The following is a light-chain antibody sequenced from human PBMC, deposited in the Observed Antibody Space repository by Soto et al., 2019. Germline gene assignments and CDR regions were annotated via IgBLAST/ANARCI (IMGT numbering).Light chain of an antibody. Sequence: QSALAQPPSASGSPGQSVTISCTGTSSDIGTYNYVSWYQQHPGTAPRLLIYDAIKRPSGVPDRFSGSKSGNTASLTVSGLQAEDEADYYCYSYAGDNNSVFGTGTKLTVL. CDR1: SSDIGTYNY. J-gene: IGLJ1*01. CDR3: YSYAGDNNSV. V-gene: IGLV2-8*01. CDR2: DAI.